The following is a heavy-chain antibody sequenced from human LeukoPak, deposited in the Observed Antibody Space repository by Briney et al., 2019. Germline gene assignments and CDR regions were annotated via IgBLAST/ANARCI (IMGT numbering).Heavy chain of an antibody. CDR1: GYSFTNSW. CDR2: IYPGDSDT. Sequence: GESLKISCTASGYSFTNSWIGWVRQLPGKGLEWMGNIYPGDSDTRYSPSFKGQVTISADKSSSSAYLQWSSLKASDTAMYYCARQDHGIDVWGQGTTVTVSS. V-gene: IGHV5-51*01. CDR3: ARQDHGIDV. J-gene: IGHJ6*02.